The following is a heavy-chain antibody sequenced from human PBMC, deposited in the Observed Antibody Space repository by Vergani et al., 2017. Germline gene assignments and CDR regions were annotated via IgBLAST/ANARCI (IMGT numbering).Heavy chain of an antibody. D-gene: IGHD5-24*01. Sequence: EVQLVESGGGLVKPGGSLRLSCAASGFTFSSYSMNWVRQAPGEGLEWVSSISSSSSYIYYADSVKGRFTISRDNAKNSLYLQMNSLRAEDTAVYYCATSRDGYXLVYWGQGTLVTVSS. CDR2: ISSSSSYI. CDR3: ATSRDGYXLVY. CDR1: GFTFSSYS. J-gene: IGHJ4*02. V-gene: IGHV3-21*01.